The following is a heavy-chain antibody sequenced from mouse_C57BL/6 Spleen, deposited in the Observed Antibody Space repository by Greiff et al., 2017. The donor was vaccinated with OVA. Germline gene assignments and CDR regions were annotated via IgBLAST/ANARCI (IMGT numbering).Heavy chain of an antibody. CDR1: GFTFTSYA. J-gene: IGHJ2*01. Sequence: EVMLVESGGGLVKPGGSLKLSCAASGFTFTSYAMSWVRQTPEKRLEWVATISDGGSYTYYPDNVKGRFTISRDNAKNNLYLQMSHLKSEDTAMCDCARDYYGSYYFDYWGQGTTLTVSA. CDR2: ISDGGSYT. CDR3: ARDYYGSYYFDY. D-gene: IGHD2-2*01. V-gene: IGHV5-4*01.